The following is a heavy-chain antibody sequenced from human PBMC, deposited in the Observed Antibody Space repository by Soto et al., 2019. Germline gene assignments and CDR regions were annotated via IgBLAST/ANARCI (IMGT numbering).Heavy chain of an antibody. CDR2: ISYDGSNK. J-gene: IGHJ6*02. V-gene: IGHV3-30*18. D-gene: IGHD6-6*01. Sequence: ESGGGVVQPGRSLRLSCAASGFTFSSYGMHWVRQAPGKGLEWVAVISYDGSNKYYADSVKGRFTISRDNSKNTLYLQMNSLRAEDTAVYYCAKDSYSSSSRYYYYYGMDVWGQGTTVTVSS. CDR1: GFTFSSYG. CDR3: AKDSYSSSSRYYYYYGMDV.